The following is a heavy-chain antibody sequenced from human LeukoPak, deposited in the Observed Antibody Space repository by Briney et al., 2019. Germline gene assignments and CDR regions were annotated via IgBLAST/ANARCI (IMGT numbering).Heavy chain of an antibody. CDR1: GFTFSSYW. V-gene: IGHV3-74*01. J-gene: IGHJ4*02. Sequence: GGSLRLSCAASGFTFSSYWMHWVRQAPGKGLVWVSRINSDGSSTSYADSVKGRFTISRDNAKNTLYLQMNSLRAEDTAVYYCAKDQGGVTIFGVVIIPYYFDYWGQGTLVTVSS. CDR3: AKDQGGVTIFGVVIIPYYFDY. CDR2: INSDGSST. D-gene: IGHD3-3*01.